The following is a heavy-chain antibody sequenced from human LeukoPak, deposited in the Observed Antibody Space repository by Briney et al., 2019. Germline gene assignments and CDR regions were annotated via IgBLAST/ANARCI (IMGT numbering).Heavy chain of an antibody. CDR2: INHSGST. D-gene: IGHD3-10*01. J-gene: IGHJ4*02. CDR3: ARGRRGGTYYYGSGSYRFDY. Sequence: SETLSLTCAVYGGSFSGYYWSWIRQPPGKGLEWIGEINHSGSTSYNPSLKSRVTISVDTSKNQFSLKLSSVTAADTAVYYCARGRRGGTYYYGSGSYRFDYWGQGTLVTVSS. V-gene: IGHV4-34*01. CDR1: GGSFSGYY.